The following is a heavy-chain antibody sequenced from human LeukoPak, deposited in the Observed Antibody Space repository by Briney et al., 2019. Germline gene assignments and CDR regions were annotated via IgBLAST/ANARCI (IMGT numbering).Heavy chain of an antibody. Sequence: PSETLSLTCTVSGGSISSYYWSWIRQPPGKGLECIGYSHYSGSTNYNPPLKSRVTISVDTSKNQFSLKLSSVTAADTAVYYCARVSDRAGYSYGYYYYMDVWGKGTTVTVSS. J-gene: IGHJ6*03. CDR3: ARVSDRAGYSYGYYYYMDV. V-gene: IGHV4-59*01. CDR2: SHYSGST. CDR1: GGSISSYY. D-gene: IGHD5-18*01.